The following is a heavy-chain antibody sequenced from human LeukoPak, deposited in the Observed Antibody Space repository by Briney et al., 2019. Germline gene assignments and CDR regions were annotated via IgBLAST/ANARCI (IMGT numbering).Heavy chain of an antibody. D-gene: IGHD1-7*01. Sequence: SETLSLTCTVSVGSLRRYYWRWIRQPRARGLEWIGYLYYCGSTNYNPSLTRRVTISVDPSKNQCYLRLSSVTAEDPARFYFARDNWNYGTSMEIWGEGATGTVSS. V-gene: IGHV4-59*01. CDR3: ARDNWNYGTSMEI. CDR2: LYYCGST. J-gene: IGHJ6*04. CDR1: VGSLRRYY.